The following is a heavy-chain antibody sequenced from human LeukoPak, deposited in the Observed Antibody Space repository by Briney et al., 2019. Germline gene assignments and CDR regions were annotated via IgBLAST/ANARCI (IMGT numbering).Heavy chain of an antibody. CDR1: GFTVSSNYA. CDR3: TKEEVSSPYLENSAFSTYFDY. J-gene: IGHJ4*02. Sequence: GGSLRLSCAASGFTVSSNYAMSWVRQAPGKGLEWVSTVSGSGAGNTYYADSVKGRFTISRDNSQNTLYLQMNGLGAEDTAVYYCTKEEVSSPYLENSAFSTYFDYWGQGTLVTVSS. V-gene: IGHV3-23*01. CDR2: VSGSGAGNT. D-gene: IGHD1-26*01.